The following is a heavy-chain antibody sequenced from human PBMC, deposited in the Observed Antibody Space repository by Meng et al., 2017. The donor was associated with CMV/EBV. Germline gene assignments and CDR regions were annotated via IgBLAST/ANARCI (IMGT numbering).Heavy chain of an antibody. Sequence: VLLVRSGAALKKPGASVKVSCKASGDTFTDYDMHWVRQAPGQGLEWMGCINPNSGDTNYAQKFQGRVTMTRDTSISTAYMELSRLRSDDTAVYYCTRDAHLTTVTPNWFDPWGQGTLVTVFS. V-gene: IGHV1-2*02. CDR1: GDTFTDYD. CDR3: TRDAHLTTVTPNWFDP. J-gene: IGHJ5*02. D-gene: IGHD4-17*01. CDR2: INPNSGDT.